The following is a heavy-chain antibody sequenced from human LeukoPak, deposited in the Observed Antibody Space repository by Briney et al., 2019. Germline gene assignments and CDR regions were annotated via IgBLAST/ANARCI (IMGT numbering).Heavy chain of an antibody. J-gene: IGHJ4*02. D-gene: IGHD3-22*01. V-gene: IGHV3-7*01. CDR3: ARACRQYYYDSSGYRD. Sequence: GGSLRLSCAASGFTFSSYWMSWVRQAPGKGLGWVANIKQDGSEKYYVDSVKGRFTISRDNAKNSLYLQMNSLRAEDTAVYYCARACRQYYYDSSGYRDWGQGTLVTVSS. CDR2: IKQDGSEK. CDR1: GFTFSSYW.